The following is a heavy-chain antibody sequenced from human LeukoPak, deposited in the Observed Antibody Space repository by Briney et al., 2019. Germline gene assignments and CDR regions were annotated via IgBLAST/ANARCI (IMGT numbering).Heavy chain of an antibody. CDR2: IYYSGST. Sequence: PSETLSLTCTVSCVSISSSSYYLGWVRQPPGKGVEWIGSIYYSGSTYYNPSLKSRVTISVDTSKHQLSLKLSSVTAADTAVYYCARRLGTDYGGNSVHAFDIWGQGTMVTVSS. CDR1: CVSISSSSYY. V-gene: IGHV4-39*01. J-gene: IGHJ3*02. D-gene: IGHD4-23*01. CDR3: ARRLGTDYGGNSVHAFDI.